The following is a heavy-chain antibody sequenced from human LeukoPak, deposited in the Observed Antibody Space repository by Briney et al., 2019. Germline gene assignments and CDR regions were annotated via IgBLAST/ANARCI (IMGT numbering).Heavy chain of an antibody. Sequence: PGGSLRLSCAASGFIFSSYWMTWVRQAPGKGLEWVANIKPDGSEAHYVDSLKGRFAISRDNAKNSLYLQMNSLRAEDTAVYYCAGPPQAGPFDYWGQGTLVTVSS. CDR3: AGPPQAGPFDY. CDR2: IKPDGSEA. D-gene: IGHD6-19*01. V-gene: IGHV3-7*03. J-gene: IGHJ4*02. CDR1: GFIFSSYW.